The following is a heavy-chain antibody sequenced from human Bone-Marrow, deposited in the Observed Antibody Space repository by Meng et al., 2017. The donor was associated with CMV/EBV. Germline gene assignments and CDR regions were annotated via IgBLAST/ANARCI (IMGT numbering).Heavy chain of an antibody. CDR1: GSPFTTYY. D-gene: IGHD1-26*01. CDR2: INPSGGST. J-gene: IGHJ4*02. V-gene: IGHV1-46*01. CDR3: ARASTIKNWELLGY. Sequence: SGSPFTTYYMHWLRQAPGQGLEWMGIINPSGGSTSYAQKFQGRVTMTRDTSTSTVYMELSSLRSEDTAVYYCARASTIKNWELLGYWGQGTLVTVSS.